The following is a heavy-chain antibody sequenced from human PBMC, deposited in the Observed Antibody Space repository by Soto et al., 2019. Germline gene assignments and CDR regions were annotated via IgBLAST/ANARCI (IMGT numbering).Heavy chain of an antibody. CDR1: GYSFAGYW. J-gene: IGHJ4*02. D-gene: IGHD3-22*01. CDR3: ARQIYDSDTGPNFQYYFDS. V-gene: IGHV5-10-1*01. CDR2: IDPSDSQT. Sequence: PGASLKISCKGSGYSFAGYWITWVRQKPGKGLEWMGRIDPSDSQTYYSPSFRGHVTISVTKSITTVFLQWSSLRASDTAMYYCARQIYDSDTGPNFQYYFDSWGQGTPVTGS.